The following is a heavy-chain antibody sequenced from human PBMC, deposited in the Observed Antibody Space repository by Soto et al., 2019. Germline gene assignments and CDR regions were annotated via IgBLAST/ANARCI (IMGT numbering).Heavy chain of an antibody. Sequence: GGSLRLSCAASEFTFSTYAMSWVRQAPGKGLEWVSGISGSGGGTYYADSVKGRFTISRDNSKNTVYLQMNSLRAEDTAVYYCAKPRREGYSTAFFHHWGQGTLVTVSS. V-gene: IGHV3-23*01. CDR2: ISGSGGGT. CDR3: AKPRREGYSTAFFHH. CDR1: EFTFSTYA. J-gene: IGHJ4*02. D-gene: IGHD4-4*01.